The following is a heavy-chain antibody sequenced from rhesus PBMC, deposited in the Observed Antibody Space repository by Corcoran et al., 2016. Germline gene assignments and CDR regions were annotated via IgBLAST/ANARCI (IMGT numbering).Heavy chain of an antibody. CDR2: IYGGSGST. J-gene: IGHJ4*01. V-gene: IGHV4-127*01. CDR1: GYSIRRGYG. Sequence: QVQLQESGPGLVKPSETLSLTCAVSGYSIRRGYGWGWIRQPPGKGLEWIGQIYGGSGSTYYNPSLKSRVTVSKDTSKNQFSLKLSSVTAADTAVYYCARVGYSYSYFDYWGQGVLVTVSS. D-gene: IGHD5-12*01. CDR3: ARVGYSYSYFDY.